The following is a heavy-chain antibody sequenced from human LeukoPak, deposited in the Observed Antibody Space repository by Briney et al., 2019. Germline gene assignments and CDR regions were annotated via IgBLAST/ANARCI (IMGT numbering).Heavy chain of an antibody. V-gene: IGHV4-31*03. CDR2: IYYSGSS. J-gene: IGHJ6*02. CDR3: ARVDYYYYAMDV. Sequence: SETLSHTCTVSGGSISSGGDYWGWIRQHPGKGLEWIGNIYYSGSSNYNPSLKSRLTISVDTSKNQFSLKLSSVTAADTAVYYCARVDYYYYAMDVWGQATTVTVSS. CDR1: GGSISSGGDY.